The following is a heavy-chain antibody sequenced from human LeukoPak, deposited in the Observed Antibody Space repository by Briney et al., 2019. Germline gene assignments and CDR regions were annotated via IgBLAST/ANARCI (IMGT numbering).Heavy chain of an antibody. CDR1: GGSINNFY. CDR3: ARHDEECPGEYCFLLSFDY. J-gene: IGHJ4*01. D-gene: IGHD2-8*02. CDR2: VHSSGRT. Sequence: SETLSLTCTVSGGSINNFYWSWLRQSPGKGLEWIGYVHSSGRTDYNPSLRSRVSMSADTSKSQLSLRLTSVTAADTAVYFCARHDEECPGEYCFLLSFDYWGPGSLVTVSS. V-gene: IGHV4-59*08.